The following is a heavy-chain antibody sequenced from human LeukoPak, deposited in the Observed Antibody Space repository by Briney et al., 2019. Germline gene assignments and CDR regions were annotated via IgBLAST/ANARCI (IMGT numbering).Heavy chain of an antibody. Sequence: PGGSLRHSCAASGFTFDDYGMSWVRQAPGKGLEWVSGINWNGGSTGYADSVKGRFTISRDNAKNSLYLQMNSLRAEDTALYHCARGDRSNYDTYQFDYWGQGTLVTVSS. CDR1: GFTFDDYG. CDR3: ARGDRSNYDTYQFDY. V-gene: IGHV3-20*01. CDR2: INWNGGST. D-gene: IGHD4-4*01. J-gene: IGHJ4*02.